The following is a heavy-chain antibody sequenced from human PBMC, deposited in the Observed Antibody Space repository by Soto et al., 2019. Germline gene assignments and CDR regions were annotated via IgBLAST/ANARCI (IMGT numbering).Heavy chain of an antibody. CDR1: GGSISSTNYY. Sequence: QLQLQESGPGLVKPSETLSLTCTVSGGSISSTNYYWGWIRQPPGKGLEWIGSIFYSGTTYYNPYINSRVTISVDTSKNQLSLKLSSVIAADTAVFYCAREEIVGREPPFDYWGQGALVPVSS. CDR2: IFYSGTT. J-gene: IGHJ4*02. D-gene: IGHD3-10*01. V-gene: IGHV4-39*02. CDR3: AREEIVGREPPFDY.